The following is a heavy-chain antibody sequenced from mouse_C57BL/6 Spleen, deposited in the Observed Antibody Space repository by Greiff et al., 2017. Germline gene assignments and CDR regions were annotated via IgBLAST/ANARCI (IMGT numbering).Heavy chain of an antibody. D-gene: IGHD1-1*02. J-gene: IGHJ2*01. CDR2: INYDGSST. V-gene: IGHV5-16*01. CDR3: ARDRGGYYFDY. CDR1: GFTFSDYY. Sequence: EVKVVESEGGLVQPGSSMKLSCTASGFTFSDYYMAWVRQVPEKGLEWVANINYDGSSTYYLDSLKSRFIISRDTAKNILYLQMSSLKSEDTATYYCARDRGGYYFDYWGQGTTLTVSS.